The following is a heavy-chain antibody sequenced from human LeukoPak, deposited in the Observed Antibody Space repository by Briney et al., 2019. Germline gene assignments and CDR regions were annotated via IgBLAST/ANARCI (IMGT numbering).Heavy chain of an antibody. V-gene: IGHV3-23*01. D-gene: IGHD3-10*01. Sequence: GGSLRLSCAVSGFTFSSYGMTWVRQAPGKGLEWGSSISAGGGTTDYADSIKGRFTISRDNSENAVYLQMNSLRAEDTALYYCAKIWFAERTIDYWGQGTLVTVSS. CDR3: AKIWFAERTIDY. CDR2: ISAGGGTT. J-gene: IGHJ4*02. CDR1: GFTFSSYG.